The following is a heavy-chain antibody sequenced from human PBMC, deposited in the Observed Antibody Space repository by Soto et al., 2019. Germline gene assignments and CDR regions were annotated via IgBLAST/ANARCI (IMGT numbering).Heavy chain of an antibody. CDR2: INPNSGAS. J-gene: IGHJ5*02. V-gene: IGHV1-2*02. D-gene: IGHD2-2*01. CDR1: GYTFTGYY. Sequence: ASVKVSCKASGYTFTGYYIHWVRQAPGQGLEWMGGINPNSGASNYAQKFQGRVTMTRDTSISTAYTELSRLRSDDTAVYYCARYCSSTSCQFDPWGQGTLVTVSS. CDR3: ARYCSSTSCQFDP.